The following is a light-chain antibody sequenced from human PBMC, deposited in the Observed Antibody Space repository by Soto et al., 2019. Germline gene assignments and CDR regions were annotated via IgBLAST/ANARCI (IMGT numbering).Light chain of an antibody. CDR1: QSINTW. J-gene: IGKJ1*01. CDR2: KAS. Sequence: DIQMTQSPSTLSASVGDRVTITCRASQSINTWLAWYQQKTGKAPKILIYKASSLVSGVPSRFIGSGSGTDLALAVSSQQPDDFAAYYCLQYRSYSPRTFGRGTKVEI. V-gene: IGKV1-5*03. CDR3: LQYRSYSPRT.